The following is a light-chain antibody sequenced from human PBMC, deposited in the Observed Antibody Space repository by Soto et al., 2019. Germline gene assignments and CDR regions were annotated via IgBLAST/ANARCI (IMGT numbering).Light chain of an antibody. Sequence: EIVLTQSPATLSLSPGERETLSCRASQSVSNYLAWYQQKPGQAPRLLIYDASNRAAGIPARFRGSGSGTDFTLTITSLEPEDFSVYYCQHRTNGITFGQGTRLEIK. V-gene: IGKV3-11*01. CDR2: DAS. CDR3: QHRTNGIT. J-gene: IGKJ5*01. CDR1: QSVSNY.